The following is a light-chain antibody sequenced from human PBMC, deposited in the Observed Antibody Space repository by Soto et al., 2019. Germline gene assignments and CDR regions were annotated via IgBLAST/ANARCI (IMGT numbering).Light chain of an antibody. CDR1: QSISSW. J-gene: IGKJ1*01. CDR2: DAS. V-gene: IGKV1-5*01. CDR3: QQYNSSWT. Sequence: DIQMTQSPSTLSASVGDRVTITCRASQSISSWLAWYQQKPGKAPKLLIYDASILESGVPSRFSGSVSGTEFTLTISSLQPDDFATYYCQQYNSSWTFGQGTKVEIK.